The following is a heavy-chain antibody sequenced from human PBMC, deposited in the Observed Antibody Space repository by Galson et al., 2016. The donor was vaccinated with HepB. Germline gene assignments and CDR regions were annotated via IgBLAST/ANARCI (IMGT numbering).Heavy chain of an antibody. D-gene: IGHD2/OR15-2a*01. CDR3: ARRHEYCPPVGCSVDY. CDR1: GFTFSNYG. V-gene: IGHV3-30*03. Sequence: SLRLSCAASGFTFSNYGMHWVRQAPGKGLEWVAADSMDGRRKFYADSVKGRFTISSDNSNSMLFLQMSSLRADDTAVYYCARRHEYCPPVGCSVDYWGQGALVTVSS. CDR2: DSMDGRRK. J-gene: IGHJ4*02.